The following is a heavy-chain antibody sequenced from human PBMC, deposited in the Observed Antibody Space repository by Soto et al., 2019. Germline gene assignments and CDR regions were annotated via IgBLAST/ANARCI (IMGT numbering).Heavy chain of an antibody. CDR3: AKWLRGGSYYWEF. D-gene: IGHD3-10*01. J-gene: IGHJ4*02. V-gene: IGHV3-23*01. Sequence: PGGSLRLSCQVSGFTFGSYAMSCVRQAPGKGLERGALGQSNKVTYYADSVRGRFTVSRDNSKNTLYLQMDSLRVEDTALYYCAKWLRGGSYYWEFWSQGALVAVSS. CDR1: GFTFGSYA. CDR2: GQSNKVT.